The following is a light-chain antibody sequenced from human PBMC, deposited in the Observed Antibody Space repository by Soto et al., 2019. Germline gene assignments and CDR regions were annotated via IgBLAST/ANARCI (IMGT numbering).Light chain of an antibody. CDR1: QSVSTNY. CDR3: QQYGSSPPT. Sequence: EIVLTQSPGTLSLSPGERATLSCRASQSVSTNYLAWYQRKPGQAPRLLIYGASSRATDIPDRFSGSGSGTDFTLTITRREPEDFAVYYCQQYGSSPPTFGQGTKVEIK. CDR2: GAS. V-gene: IGKV3-20*01. J-gene: IGKJ1*01.